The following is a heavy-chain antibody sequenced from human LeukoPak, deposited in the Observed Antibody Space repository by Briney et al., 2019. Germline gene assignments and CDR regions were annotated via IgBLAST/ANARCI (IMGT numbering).Heavy chain of an antibody. V-gene: IGHV3-23*01. J-gene: IGHJ3*02. D-gene: IGHD3-22*01. CDR1: GFTFSSYA. CDR3: AKDLNAWYYYDSSGPSDAFDI. CDR2: ISGSGGST. Sequence: SGGSLRLSCAASGFTFSSYAMRWVRQAPGKGLEWVSAISGSGGSTYYADSVKGRFTISRDNSKNTLYLQMNSLRAEDTAVYYCAKDLNAWYYYDSSGPSDAFDIWGQGTMVTVSS.